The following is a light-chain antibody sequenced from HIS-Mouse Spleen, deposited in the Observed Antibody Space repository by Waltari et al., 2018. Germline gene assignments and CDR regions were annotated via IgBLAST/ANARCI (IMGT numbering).Light chain of an antibody. Sequence: EIVMTQSPATLSVSPGERATLSCRASQSVSSNLAWYQPKPGQAPRPLIYGASTRATGIPARFSGSGSWTEFTLTISSMQSEDFAVYYCQQYNNWPPNTFGQGTKL. J-gene: IGKJ2*01. CDR2: GAS. V-gene: IGKV3-15*01. CDR3: QQYNNWPPNT. CDR1: QSVSSN.